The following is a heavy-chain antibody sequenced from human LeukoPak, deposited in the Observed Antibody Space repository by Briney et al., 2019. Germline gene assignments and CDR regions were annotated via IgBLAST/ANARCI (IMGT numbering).Heavy chain of an antibody. Sequence: SETLSLTCTVSGGSISSGSYYWSWIRQPPGKGLEWIGYIYYSGSTNYNPSLKSRVTISVDTSKNQFSLKLSSVTAADTAVYYCARAMGLRAAFDIWGQGTMVTVSS. J-gene: IGHJ3*02. CDR2: IYYSGST. CDR3: ARAMGLRAAFDI. CDR1: GGSISSGSYY. D-gene: IGHD5-12*01. V-gene: IGHV4-61*01.